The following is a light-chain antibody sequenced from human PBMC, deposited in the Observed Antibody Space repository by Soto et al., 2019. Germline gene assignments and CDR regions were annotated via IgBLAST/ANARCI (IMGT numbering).Light chain of an antibody. CDR2: GAS. J-gene: IGKJ1*01. CDR3: QQYNNWPWT. CDR1: QSVAST. Sequence: EIVMTQSPATLSVSPGERATLSCRASQSVASTLAWYQQKPGQAPRLLIYGASTRAAGIPARFSGSGSGTEFTLTLSSLQSEDFAVYYFQQYNNWPWTFGQGTKVEIK. V-gene: IGKV3-15*01.